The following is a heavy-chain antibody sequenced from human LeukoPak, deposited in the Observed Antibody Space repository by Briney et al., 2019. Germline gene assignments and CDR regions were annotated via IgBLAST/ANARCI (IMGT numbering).Heavy chain of an antibody. CDR3: ARGYYDVLTGHPKNFDY. J-gene: IGHJ4*02. V-gene: IGHV4-39*01. D-gene: IGHD3-9*01. Sequence: SETLSFTCTVSGGSIRSSSHYYSWIRQPPGKGLEWVASISYAGRTYYNPSLKSRVIISEDTSKKQFSLRLSSVTAADMAVYYCARGYYDVLTGHPKNFDYWGQGTLVTVSS. CDR1: GGSIRSSSHY. CDR2: ISYAGRT.